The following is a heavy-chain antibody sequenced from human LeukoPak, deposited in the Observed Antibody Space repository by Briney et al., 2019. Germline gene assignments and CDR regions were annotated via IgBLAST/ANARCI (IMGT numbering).Heavy chain of an antibody. CDR2: INSDGSGT. CDR1: GFTFTSYW. V-gene: IGHV3-74*01. D-gene: IGHD6-6*01. CDR3: ARESSSSGRYFDY. Sequence: GGSLRLSCTASGFTFTSYWMHWVRHAPGTGLVWVSRINSDGSGTNCASSVKGRFTISRDNAKNTLFLQMNSLRAEDTAVYYCARESSSSGRYFDYWGQGTLVTVSS. J-gene: IGHJ4*02.